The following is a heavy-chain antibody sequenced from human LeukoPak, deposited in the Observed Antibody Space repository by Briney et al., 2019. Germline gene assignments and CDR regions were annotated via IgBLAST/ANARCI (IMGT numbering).Heavy chain of an antibody. Sequence: SETLSLTCTVSGGSISSYYWSWIRQPPGKGLEWIGYIYYSGSTNYNPSLKSRVTISVDTSKNQFSLKLSSVTAADTAVYYCARGGSYLAEVAALDYWGQGTLVTVSS. CDR2: IYYSGST. CDR3: ARGGSYLAEVAALDY. CDR1: GGSISSYY. D-gene: IGHD1-26*01. V-gene: IGHV4-59*01. J-gene: IGHJ4*02.